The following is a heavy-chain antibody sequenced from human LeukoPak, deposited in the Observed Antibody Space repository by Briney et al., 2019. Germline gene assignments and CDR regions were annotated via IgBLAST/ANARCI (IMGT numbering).Heavy chain of an antibody. CDR2: IKRKTDGGTV. CDR3: TTNYYGSGSYSSEAFDV. J-gene: IGHJ3*01. V-gene: IGHV3-15*01. CDR1: GFTFSNAW. Sequence: GGSLRLSCAASGFTFSNAWMNWVRQAPGKGLEWVGRIKRKTDGGTVDYTTPVKGRFTISRDDSKNTLYLQMNSLKTEDTAVYYCTTNYYGSGSYSSEAFDVWGQGTMVTVSS. D-gene: IGHD3-10*01.